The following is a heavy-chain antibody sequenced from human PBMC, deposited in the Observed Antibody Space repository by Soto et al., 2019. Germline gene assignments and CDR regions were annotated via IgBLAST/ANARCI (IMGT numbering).Heavy chain of an antibody. CDR1: GGSISSSSYY. J-gene: IGHJ6*02. Sequence: SETLSLTCTVSGGSISSSSYYWGWIRQPPGKGLEWIGSIYYSGSTYYNPSLKSRVTISVDTSKNQFSLKLSSVTAADTAVYYCARQTMIVAVITTWAYGLDVWGQGTKVTVSS. D-gene: IGHD3-22*01. V-gene: IGHV4-39*01. CDR3: ARQTMIVAVITTWAYGLDV. CDR2: IYYSGST.